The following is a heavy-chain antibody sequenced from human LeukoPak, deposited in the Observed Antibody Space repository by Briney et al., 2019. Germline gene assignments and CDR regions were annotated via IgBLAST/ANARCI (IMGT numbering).Heavy chain of an antibody. V-gene: IGHV1-18*01. Sequence: ASVKVSCKASGYTFTSYGISWVRQAPGQGLEWMGWISAYNGNTNYAQKLQGRVTMTTDTSTSTAYMELRSLRSDDTAVYYCARDSIDYDSSGPDAFDIWGQETMVTVSS. D-gene: IGHD3-22*01. J-gene: IGHJ3*02. CDR3: ARDSIDYDSSGPDAFDI. CDR1: GYTFTSYG. CDR2: ISAYNGNT.